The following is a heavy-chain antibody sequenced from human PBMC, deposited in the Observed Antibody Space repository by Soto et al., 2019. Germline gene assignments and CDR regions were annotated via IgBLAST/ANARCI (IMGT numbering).Heavy chain of an antibody. CDR1: GFTFSDYW. CDR2: IKQDGSEN. CDR3: ARESLVGATNYYLDF. V-gene: IGHV3-7*01. J-gene: IGHJ4*02. Sequence: EVQLVESGGGLVQPAGSLRLSCAASGFTFSDYWMAWVRQAPGKGLEWVANIKQDGSENYYVDSVKGRFTISSDNAKNSLYRQRNSLRAEYTSVYYCARESLVGATNYYLDFWGQGTLVTVSS. D-gene: IGHD1-26*01.